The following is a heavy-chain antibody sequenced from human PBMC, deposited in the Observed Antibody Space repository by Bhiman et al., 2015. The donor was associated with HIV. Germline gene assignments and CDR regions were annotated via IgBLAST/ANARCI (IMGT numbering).Heavy chain of an antibody. CDR2: ISYNGETT. V-gene: IGHV3-23*01. Sequence: EVQLLESGGGLVQPGGSLRLSCAASGFMFNNYAMTWVRRAPGKGLEWVSSISYNGETTYYVDSVKGRFTISRDNSKSTLYLQMNSLRAEDTAVYFCARDPTTVTTAEYEYYFDYWGQGTLVTVSS. J-gene: IGHJ4*02. D-gene: IGHD4-17*01. CDR1: GFMFNNYA. CDR3: ARDPTTVTTAEYEYYFDY.